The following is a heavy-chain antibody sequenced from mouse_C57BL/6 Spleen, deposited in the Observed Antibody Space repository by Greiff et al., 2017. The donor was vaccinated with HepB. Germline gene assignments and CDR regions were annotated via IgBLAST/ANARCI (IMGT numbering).Heavy chain of an antibody. J-gene: IGHJ3*01. CDR3: ASGNYGNYLSWFAY. CDR1: GYTFTSYD. V-gene: IGHV1-85*01. CDR2: IYPRDGST. D-gene: IGHD2-1*01. Sequence: QVQLKESGPELVKPGASVKLSCKASGYTFTSYDINWVKQRPGQGLEWIGWIYPRDGSTKYNEKFKGKATLTVDTSSSTAYMELHRLTSEDSAVYFCASGNYGNYLSWFAYWGQGTLVTVSA.